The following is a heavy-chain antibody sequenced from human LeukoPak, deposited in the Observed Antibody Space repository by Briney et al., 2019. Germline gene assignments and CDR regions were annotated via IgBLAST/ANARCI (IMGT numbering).Heavy chain of an antibody. CDR3: ARVLYSGYDFGVFDY. CDR1: GYTFTGYY. V-gene: IGHV1-2*04. D-gene: IGHD5-12*01. CDR2: INPNSGGT. J-gene: IGHJ4*02. Sequence: ASVKVSCKASGYTFTGYYMHWVRQAPGQGLEWMGWINPNSGGTNYAQKFQGWVTMTRDTSISTAYMELSRLRSDDTAVYYCARVLYSGYDFGVFDYWGQGTLVTVSS.